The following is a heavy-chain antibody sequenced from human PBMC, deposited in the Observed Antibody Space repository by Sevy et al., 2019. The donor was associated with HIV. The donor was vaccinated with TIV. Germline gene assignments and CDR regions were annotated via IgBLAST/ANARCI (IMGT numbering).Heavy chain of an antibody. CDR3: ANLGDYYGSGSYYIAYYYYGMDV. CDR2: IRYDGSNK. J-gene: IGHJ6*02. CDR1: GFTFSSYG. V-gene: IGHV3-30*02. D-gene: IGHD3-10*01. Sequence: GGSLRLSCAASGFTFSSYGMHWVRQAPGKGLEWVAFIRYDGSNKYYADSVKGRFTISRDNSKNTLYLQMNSLRAEDTAGYYCANLGDYYGSGSYYIAYYYYGMDVWGQGTTVTVSS.